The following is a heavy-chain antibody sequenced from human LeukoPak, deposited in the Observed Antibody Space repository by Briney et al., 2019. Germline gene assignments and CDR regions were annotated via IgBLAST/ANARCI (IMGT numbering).Heavy chain of an antibody. V-gene: IGHV3-33*08. J-gene: IGHJ4*02. Sequence: PGRSLRLSCVASGFTFSSHGMHWVRQAPGKGLEWVAVIWYDGSNKYYADSVKGRFTISRDNSKNTLYLQMNSLRVEDTAVYYCARGGWYGGYFDYWGQGTLVTVSS. CDR1: GFTFSSHG. D-gene: IGHD6-19*01. CDR2: IWYDGSNK. CDR3: ARGGWYGGYFDY.